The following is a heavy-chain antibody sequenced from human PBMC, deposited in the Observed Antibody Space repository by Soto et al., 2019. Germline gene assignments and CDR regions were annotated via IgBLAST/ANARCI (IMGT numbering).Heavy chain of an antibody. CDR3: ARDSVDDYGDTERDY. Sequence: ASVKVSCKASGYTFTSYGISWVRQAPGQGLEWMGWISAYNGNTNYAQKLQGRVTMTTDTSTSTAYMELRSLRSDDTAVYYCARDSVDDYGDTERDYWGQGTLVTVSS. CDR1: GYTFTSYG. J-gene: IGHJ4*02. CDR2: ISAYNGNT. D-gene: IGHD4-17*01. V-gene: IGHV1-18*01.